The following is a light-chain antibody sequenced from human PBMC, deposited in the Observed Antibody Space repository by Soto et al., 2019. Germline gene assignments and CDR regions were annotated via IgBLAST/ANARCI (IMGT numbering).Light chain of an antibody. Sequence: QSALTQPASVSGSPGQSITISCTGTSSDVGGYNYVSWYQQHPGKAPKLMIYDVSNRPSGVSNRFSGSKSANTASLTISGLQAEDEADYYCSSYTSSSTLGIFGGGTKLTAL. CDR2: DVS. CDR1: SSDVGGYNY. CDR3: SSYTSSSTLGI. V-gene: IGLV2-14*01. J-gene: IGLJ2*01.